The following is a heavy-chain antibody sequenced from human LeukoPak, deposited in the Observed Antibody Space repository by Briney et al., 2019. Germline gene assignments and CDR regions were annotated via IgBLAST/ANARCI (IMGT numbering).Heavy chain of an antibody. D-gene: IGHD3-9*01. CDR1: GFTFSNYD. Sequence: PSGSLTLSCAASGFTFSNYDMYWVRQAPGKGLELVSVIWYDGSNKYYADSVKGRFTISRDNSKNTLYLQMNSLRAEDTAVYYCARTPHYDILTGEPPIDYWGQGTLVTVSS. J-gene: IGHJ4*02. V-gene: IGHV3-33*01. CDR2: IWYDGSNK. CDR3: ARTPHYDILTGEPPIDY.